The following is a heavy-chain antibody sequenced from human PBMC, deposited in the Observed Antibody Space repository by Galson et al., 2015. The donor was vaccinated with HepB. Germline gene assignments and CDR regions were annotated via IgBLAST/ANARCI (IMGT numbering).Heavy chain of an antibody. V-gene: IGHV3-30*18. CDR1: GFTFSSYG. CDR3: AKTARPRLIHWYFDL. D-gene: IGHD3-22*01. Sequence: SLRLSCAASGFTFSSYGMHWVRQAPGKGLEWVAVISYDGSNKYYADSVKGRFTISRDNSKNTLYLQMNSLRAEDTAVYYCAKTARPRLIHWYFDLWGRGT. CDR2: ISYDGSNK. J-gene: IGHJ2*01.